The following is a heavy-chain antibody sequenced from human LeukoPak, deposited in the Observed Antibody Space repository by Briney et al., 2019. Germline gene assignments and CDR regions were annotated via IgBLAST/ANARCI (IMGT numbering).Heavy chain of an antibody. CDR3: VKSGGYGLIDY. Sequence: SVTLSLTCAVSGASISGSGYYLGWIRQPPGKGLEWIGNIYYSGSTYYNASLQSRVTISIDTSKNQFSLRLNSVTAADTAMYYCVKSGGYGLIDYWGQGTLVTVSS. D-gene: IGHD1-26*01. CDR2: IYYSGST. CDR1: GASISGSGYY. J-gene: IGHJ4*02. V-gene: IGHV4-39*01.